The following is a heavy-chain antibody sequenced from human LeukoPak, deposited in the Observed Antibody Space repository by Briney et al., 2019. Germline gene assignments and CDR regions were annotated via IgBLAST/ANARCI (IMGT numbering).Heavy chain of an antibody. J-gene: IGHJ4*02. CDR1: GFTFSSYA. V-gene: IGHV3-23*01. CDR2: ISGSGGST. CDR3: AKVFDDIVVVVAATVDY. D-gene: IGHD2-15*01. Sequence: GGSLRLSCAASGFTFSSYAMSWVRQAPGKGLEWVSAISGSGGSTYYADSVKGRFTISRDNSKNTLYLQMNSLRAEDTAVYYCAKVFDDIVVVVAATVDYWGQGTLVTVSS.